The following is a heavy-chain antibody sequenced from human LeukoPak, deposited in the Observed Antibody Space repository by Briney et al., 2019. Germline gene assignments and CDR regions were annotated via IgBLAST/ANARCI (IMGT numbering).Heavy chain of an antibody. V-gene: IGHV1-46*01. CDR3: ARGPSYRRFDY. J-gene: IGHJ4*02. CDR1: GGTFSSYA. CDR2: INPSGGST. Sequence: ASVKVSCKASGGTFSSYAISWVRQAPGQGLEWMGIINPSGGSTSYAQKFQGRVTMTRDTSTSTVYMELSSLRSEDTAVYYCARGPSYRRFDYWGQGTLVTVSS. D-gene: IGHD5-18*01.